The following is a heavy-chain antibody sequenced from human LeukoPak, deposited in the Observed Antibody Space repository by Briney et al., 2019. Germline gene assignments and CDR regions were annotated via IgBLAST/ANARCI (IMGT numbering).Heavy chain of an antibody. CDR3: ARVNLGGPAEIQYSSSSKPTYYFDY. Sequence: PSETLSLTCTVSGGSISSSSYYWGWIRQPPGKGLEWIGSIYYSGSTYYNPSLKSRVTISVDTSKNQFSLQLNSVTPEDTAVYYCARVNLGGPAEIQYSSSSKPTYYFDYWGQGTLVTVSS. V-gene: IGHV4-39*07. CDR2: IYYSGST. J-gene: IGHJ4*02. CDR1: GGSISSSSYY. D-gene: IGHD6-6*01.